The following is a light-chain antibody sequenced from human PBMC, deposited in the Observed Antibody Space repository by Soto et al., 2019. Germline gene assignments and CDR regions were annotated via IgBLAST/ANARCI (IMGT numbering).Light chain of an antibody. CDR3: QQANSFPLT. CDR2: DAS. CDR1: QSITNR. Sequence: DIQMTQSPSTLSASVGDRVIITCGASQSITNRLAWYQQKPGKAPKVLIYDASNLESGVPSRFSGSGSGTDFTLTISSLQPEDFATYYCQQANSFPLTFGGGTKVDIK. J-gene: IGKJ4*01. V-gene: IGKV1-5*01.